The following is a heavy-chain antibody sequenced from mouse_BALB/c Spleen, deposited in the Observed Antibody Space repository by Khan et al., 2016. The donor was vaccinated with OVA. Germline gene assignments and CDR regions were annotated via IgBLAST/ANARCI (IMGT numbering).Heavy chain of an antibody. J-gene: IGHJ1*01. D-gene: IGHD2-1*01. Sequence: EVHLVESGGGLVQPGGSRKLSCAASGFTFSNFGMHWVRQAPKKGLEWVAYISSGSSTIYYVDTVKGRFTISRDNPKNTLFLQMTSLRSEDTAMYYCARSGGNFHWYFDVWGAGTSVTVSS. CDR2: ISSGSSTI. CDR3: ARSGGNFHWYFDV. V-gene: IGHV5-17*02. CDR1: GFTFSNFG.